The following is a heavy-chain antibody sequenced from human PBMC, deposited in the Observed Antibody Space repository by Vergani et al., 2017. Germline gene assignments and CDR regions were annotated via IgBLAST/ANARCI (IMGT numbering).Heavy chain of an antibody. Sequence: QVQLQESGPGLVKPSQTLSLTCTVSGGSISSGGYYWSWIRQPAGKGLEWIGRIYTSGSTNYNPSLKSRVTISVDTSKNQFSLKLSSVTAADTAVYYCARARLPYGSGTGVAFDIWGQGTMVTVSS. CDR3: ARARLPYGSGTGVAFDI. J-gene: IGHJ3*02. CDR1: GGSISSGGYY. V-gene: IGHV4-61*02. CDR2: IYTSGST. D-gene: IGHD3-10*01.